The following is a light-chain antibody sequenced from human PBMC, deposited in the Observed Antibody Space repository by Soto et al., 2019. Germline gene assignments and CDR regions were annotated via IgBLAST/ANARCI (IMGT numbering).Light chain of an antibody. CDR2: AAS. Sequence: DIQMPHSPSSLSASGGDRVTITCHASQDFHNYLNWYQHNPRKAPMLLIYAASNYETGLPSRFSGSGSGTDFTFTIISLPPEYIELDYCQQYDNPLLFGRGTNVDIK. V-gene: IGKV1-33*01. CDR3: QQYDNPLL. J-gene: IGKJ3*01. CDR1: QDFHNY.